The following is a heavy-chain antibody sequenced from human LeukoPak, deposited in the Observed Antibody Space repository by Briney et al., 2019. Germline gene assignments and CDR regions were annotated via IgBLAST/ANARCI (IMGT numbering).Heavy chain of an antibody. CDR1: GFTFSSYA. V-gene: IGHV3-30-3*01. CDR2: ISYDGSNK. J-gene: IGHJ4*02. D-gene: IGHD1-26*01. Sequence: PGRSLRLSCAASGFTFSSYAMHWVHQAPGKGLEWVAVISYDGSNKYYADSVKGRFTISRDNSKNTLYLQMNSLRAEDTAVYYCARARDSGSYFDYWGQGTLVTVSS. CDR3: ARARDSGSYFDY.